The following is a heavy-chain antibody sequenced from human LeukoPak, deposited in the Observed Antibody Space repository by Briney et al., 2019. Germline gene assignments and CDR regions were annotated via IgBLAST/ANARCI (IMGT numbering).Heavy chain of an antibody. CDR3: ARDMRRSVRDGYNYDAFDI. D-gene: IGHD5-24*01. CDR1: GFTFISYS. Sequence: GGSLRLSCAASGFTFISYSMNWVRHAPGKGLEWVSYISSSSSTIYYADSVKGRFTISRDNAKNSLYLQMNSLRDEDTAVYYCARDMRRSVRDGYNYDAFDIWGQGTMVTVSS. J-gene: IGHJ3*02. V-gene: IGHV3-48*02. CDR2: ISSSSSTI.